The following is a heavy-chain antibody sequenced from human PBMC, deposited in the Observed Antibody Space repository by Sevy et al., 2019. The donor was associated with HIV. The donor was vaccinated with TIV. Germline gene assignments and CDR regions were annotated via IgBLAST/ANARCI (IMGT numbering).Heavy chain of an antibody. Sequence: GGSLRLSCAASGFTFSNAWMSWVRQAPGKGLEWVGRIKSKTDGGTTDYAGPVKGRFTSSSDKSKNTLYLQMNSLKTEDTAIYYCATESKKRGLSALFDYWGQGTLVTVSS. V-gene: IGHV3-15*01. CDR3: ATESKKRGLSALFDY. CDR2: IKSKTDGGTT. D-gene: IGHD3-10*01. CDR1: GFTFSNAW. J-gene: IGHJ4*02.